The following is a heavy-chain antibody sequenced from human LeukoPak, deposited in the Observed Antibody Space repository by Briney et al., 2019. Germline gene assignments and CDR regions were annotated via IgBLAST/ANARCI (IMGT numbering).Heavy chain of an antibody. V-gene: IGHV3-30-3*01. J-gene: IGHJ5*02. Sequence: GGLLRLSCAASGFTFRSYSLQWVRQAPGKVLEWVASISNDGINEYYGNSVKGRFSISRDNSKNTLYMQMNSLRPEDTAVYYCVREIYNDYGSWFDPWGQGTLVTVSS. D-gene: IGHD4-17*01. CDR3: VREIYNDYGSWFDP. CDR1: GFTFRSYS. CDR2: ISNDGINE.